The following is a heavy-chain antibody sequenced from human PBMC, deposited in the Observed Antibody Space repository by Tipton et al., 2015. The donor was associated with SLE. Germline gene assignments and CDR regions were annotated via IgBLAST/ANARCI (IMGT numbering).Heavy chain of an antibody. J-gene: IGHJ5*02. V-gene: IGHV4-34*01. CDR1: GGSFSGYY. Sequence: TLSLTCAVYGGSFSGYYWSWIRQPPGKGLEWIGEINHSGSTNYNPSLKSRVTISVDTSKNQFSLKLSSVTAADTAVYYCASMRSTSRPWGQGTLVTVSS. CDR2: INHSGST. CDR3: ASMRSTSRP. D-gene: IGHD2-2*01.